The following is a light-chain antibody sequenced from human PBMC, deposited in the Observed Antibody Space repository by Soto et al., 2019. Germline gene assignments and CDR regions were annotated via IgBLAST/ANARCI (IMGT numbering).Light chain of an antibody. CDR2: DVS. Sequence: LTQPASVSGSPGQSITISCTGTSSDVGGYNYVSWYQQHPGKAPKLMIYDVSNRPSGVSNRFSGSKSGNTASLTISGLQAEDEADYYCSSYTSSSTDFGTGTKVTVL. CDR1: SSDVGGYNY. J-gene: IGLJ1*01. CDR3: SSYTSSSTD. V-gene: IGLV2-14*01.